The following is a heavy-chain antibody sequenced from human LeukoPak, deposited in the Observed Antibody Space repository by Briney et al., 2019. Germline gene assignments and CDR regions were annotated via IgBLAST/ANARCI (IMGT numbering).Heavy chain of an antibody. CDR1: GFTFDDYA. D-gene: IGHD4-23*01. J-gene: IGHJ6*02. Sequence: GRSLRLSCAASGFTFDDYAMHWVRQAPGKGLEWVSGIRWNSGSIGYADSVKGRFTISRDNAKNSLYLQMNSLRAEDTALYYCAKDMYGGPANYYGMDVWGQGTTVTVSS. CDR2: IRWNSGSI. V-gene: IGHV3-9*01. CDR3: AKDMYGGPANYYGMDV.